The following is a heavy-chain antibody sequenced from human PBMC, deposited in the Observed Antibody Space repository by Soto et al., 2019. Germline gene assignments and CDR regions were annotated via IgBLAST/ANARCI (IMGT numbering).Heavy chain of an antibody. D-gene: IGHD3-22*01. CDR2: IIPIFGTA. CDR3: ARGGGAYCSGGSCQNYYDSSGYYPFDY. J-gene: IGHJ4*02. CDR1: GGTFSSYA. Sequence: ASVKVSCKASGGTFSSYAISWVRQAPGQGLEWMGGIIPIFGTANYAQKFQGRVTITADESTSTAYMELSSLRSEDTAVYYCARGGGAYCSGGSCQNYYDSSGYYPFDYWGQGTLVTVSS. V-gene: IGHV1-69*13.